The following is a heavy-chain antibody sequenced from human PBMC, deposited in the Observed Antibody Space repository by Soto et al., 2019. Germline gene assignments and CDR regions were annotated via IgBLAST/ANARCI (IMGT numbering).Heavy chain of an antibody. CDR1: GFTFSSYG. J-gene: IGHJ6*02. CDR3: ARVRDSVSRSLPTNPKKYYYYGMDV. CDR2: IRYDGSNK. Sequence: PGGSLRLSCAASGFTFSSYGMHWVRQAPGKGLEWVAGIRYDGSNKYYADSVKGRFTISGDNSKNTLYLHMNSLRAEDTAVYYCARVRDSVSRSLPTNPKKYYYYGMDVWGQGTTVTVSS. D-gene: IGHD1-26*01. V-gene: IGHV3-33*01.